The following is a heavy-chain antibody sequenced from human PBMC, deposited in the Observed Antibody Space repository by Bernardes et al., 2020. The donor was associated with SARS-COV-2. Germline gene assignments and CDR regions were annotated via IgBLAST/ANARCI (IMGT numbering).Heavy chain of an antibody. D-gene: IGHD3-10*01. CDR3: VKDFFGSGTFQYFDY. CDR2: ISGSGGTT. Sequence: GGSLRLSCAASGFTFERFTMSWVRQGPGKGLQWVSAISGSGGTTYYADVVRGRFTISRDNSRNTVYLQMTSLTAEDTAVYFCVKDFFGSGTFQYFDYWGQGTRVTASS. V-gene: IGHV3-23*01. J-gene: IGHJ4*02. CDR1: GFTFERFT.